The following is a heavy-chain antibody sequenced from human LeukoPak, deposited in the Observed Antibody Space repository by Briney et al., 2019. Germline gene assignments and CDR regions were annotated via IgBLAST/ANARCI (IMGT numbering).Heavy chain of an antibody. J-gene: IGHJ4*02. V-gene: IGHV4-34*01. Sequence: SETLSLTCAVYGGSFSGYYWSWIRQPPGKGLEWIGEINHSGSTNYSPSLKSRVSISVDTSKNQFSLKLSSVTAADTAVYYCARRLYSSSWPFDYWGQGTLVIVSS. CDR3: ARRLYSSSWPFDY. CDR1: GGSFSGYY. CDR2: INHSGST. D-gene: IGHD6-13*01.